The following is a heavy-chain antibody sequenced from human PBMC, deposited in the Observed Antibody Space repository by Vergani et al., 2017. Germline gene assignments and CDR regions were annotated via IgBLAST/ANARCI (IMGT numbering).Heavy chain of an antibody. V-gene: IGHV4-34*01. Sequence: QVQLQQWGAGLLKPSETLSLTCAVYGGSFSGYYWSWIRQPPGKGLEWIGEINHRGSTNYNPSLKSRVTISVDTSKNQFSLKLSSVTAADTAVYYCARNYYGGNSFLRWGQGTLVTVSS. J-gene: IGHJ4*02. D-gene: IGHD4-23*01. CDR3: ARNYYGGNSFLR. CDR2: INHRGST. CDR1: GGSFSGYY.